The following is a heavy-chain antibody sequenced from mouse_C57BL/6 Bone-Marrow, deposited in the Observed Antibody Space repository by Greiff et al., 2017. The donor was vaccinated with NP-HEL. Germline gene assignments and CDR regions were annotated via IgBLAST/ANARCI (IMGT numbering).Heavy chain of an antibody. CDR3: AREGNGRAWFAY. CDR1: GFSLTSYA. V-gene: IGHV2-9-1*01. J-gene: IGHJ3*01. Sequence: QVQLQQSGPGLVAPSQSLSITCTVSGFSLTSYAISWVRQPPGKGLEWLGVIWTGGGTTYNSALKSRLSISKDNSKSQVFLKMNSLQTDDTARYDWAREGNGRAWFAYWGQGTLVTVSA. CDR2: IWTGGGT.